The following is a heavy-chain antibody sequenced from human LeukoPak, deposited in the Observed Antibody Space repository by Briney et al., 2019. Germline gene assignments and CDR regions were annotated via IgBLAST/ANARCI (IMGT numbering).Heavy chain of an antibody. CDR1: GGSISSSSYY. CDR2: IYYSGST. CDR3: ATDGGLGATIHRPFDY. V-gene: IGHV4-39*02. Sequence: SETLSLTCTVSGGSISSSSYYWGWIRQPPGKGLEWIGSIYYSGSTYYNPSLKSRVTISVDTSKNQFSLKLSSVTAADTAVYYCATDGGLGATIHRPFDYWAQGTLVTVSS. D-gene: IGHD1-26*01. J-gene: IGHJ4*02.